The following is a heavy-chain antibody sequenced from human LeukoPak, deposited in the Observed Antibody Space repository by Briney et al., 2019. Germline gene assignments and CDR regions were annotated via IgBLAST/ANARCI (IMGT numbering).Heavy chain of an antibody. Sequence: GGSLRLSCAASGFTFSSSAMSWVRQVPGKGLEWVSGISASGGSTSYADSVRGRFTISRDNSKNTLYLQMNSLRAEDTAVYYCAKDPYNTPTYYFDYWGQGTLVTVSS. V-gene: IGHV3-23*01. CDR1: GFTFSSSA. D-gene: IGHD1-1*01. CDR2: ISASGGST. J-gene: IGHJ4*02. CDR3: AKDPYNTPTYYFDY.